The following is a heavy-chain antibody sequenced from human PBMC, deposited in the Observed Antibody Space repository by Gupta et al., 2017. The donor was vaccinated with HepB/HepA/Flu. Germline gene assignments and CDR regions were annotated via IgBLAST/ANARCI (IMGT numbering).Heavy chain of an antibody. V-gene: IGHV3-21*01. CDR2: ISSSSSYI. CDR3: ASNIWFGELGSDY. Sequence: EVQLVESGGGLVKPGGSLRLSCAASGFTFSSYSMNWVRQAPGKGLEWVSSISSSSSYIYYADSVKGRFTISRDNAKNSLYLQMNSLRAEDTAVYYCASNIWFGELGSDYWGQGTLVTVSS. J-gene: IGHJ4*02. D-gene: IGHD3-10*01. CDR1: GFTFSSYS.